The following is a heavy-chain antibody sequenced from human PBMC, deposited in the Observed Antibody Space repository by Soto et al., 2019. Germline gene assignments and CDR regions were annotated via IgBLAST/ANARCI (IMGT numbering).Heavy chain of an antibody. D-gene: IGHD3-9*01. Sequence: QVQLVESGGDVVQPGRSLRLSCAASGFTFSSYGMHWVRQAPGKGLEWVAVISYDGSNKYYADSVKGRFTISRDNSKNTMYLQMNSLRAEDTAVYYCANLVHYDILTGINDAFDIWGQGTMVTVSS. CDR1: GFTFSSYG. J-gene: IGHJ3*02. CDR3: ANLVHYDILTGINDAFDI. CDR2: ISYDGSNK. V-gene: IGHV3-30*18.